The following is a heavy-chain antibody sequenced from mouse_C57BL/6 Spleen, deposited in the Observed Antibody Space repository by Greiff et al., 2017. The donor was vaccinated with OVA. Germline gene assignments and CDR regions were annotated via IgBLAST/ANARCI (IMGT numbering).Heavy chain of an antibody. V-gene: IGHV5-17*01. Sequence: EVKLVESGGGLVKPGGSLKLSCAASGFTFSDYGMHWVRQAPEKGLEWVAYISSGSSTIYYADTVKGRFTISRDNAKNTLFLQMTSLRSEDTAMYYCARGSSYGAMDYWGQGTSVTVSS. CDR1: GFTFSDYG. CDR2: ISSGSSTI. CDR3: ARGSSYGAMDY. D-gene: IGHD1-1*01. J-gene: IGHJ4*01.